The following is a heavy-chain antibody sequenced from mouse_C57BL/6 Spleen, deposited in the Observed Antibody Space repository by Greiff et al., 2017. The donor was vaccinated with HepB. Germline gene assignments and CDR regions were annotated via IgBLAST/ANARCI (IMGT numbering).Heavy chain of an antibody. CDR1: GYSITSGYY. Sequence: EVQLQESGPGLVKPSQSLSLTCSVTGYSITSGYYWNWIRQFPGNKLEWMGYISYDGSNNYNPSLKNRISITRDTSKNQFFLKLNSVTTEDTATYYCAPLLRRFYWYFDVWGTGTTVTVSS. J-gene: IGHJ1*03. CDR3: APLLRRFYWYFDV. V-gene: IGHV3-6*01. D-gene: IGHD1-1*01. CDR2: ISYDGSN.